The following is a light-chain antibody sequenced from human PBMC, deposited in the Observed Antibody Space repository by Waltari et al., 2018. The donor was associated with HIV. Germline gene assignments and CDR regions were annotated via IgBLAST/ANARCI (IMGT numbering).Light chain of an antibody. J-gene: IGLJ1*01. V-gene: IGLV2-23*01. CDR1: NSDLGTYNL. CDR2: EDN. Sequence: QSALTQPASVSGSPGQSITISCTGSNSDLGTYNLVSWYQHFPDRAPKLLIFEDNKQPSGVSSRFSGSNSGNAASLTISGLRPEDEADYYCCSCTTTNSYVFGTGTKVTVL. CDR3: CSCTTTNSYV.